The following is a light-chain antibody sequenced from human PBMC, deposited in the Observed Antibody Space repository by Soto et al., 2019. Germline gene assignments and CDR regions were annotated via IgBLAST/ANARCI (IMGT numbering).Light chain of an antibody. CDR3: CSFAASSTLYV. J-gene: IGLJ1*01. Sequence: QSVLTQTASVSGSPGQSITISCTGTSSDIGEYNYVSWYQHHPGKAPQLIIYEVSYRPSGVSDRFSGSKSGNTASLTISGLQAGDEADYYCCSFAASSTLYVFGTGTKVTVL. CDR2: EVS. V-gene: IGLV2-14*01. CDR1: SSDIGEYNY.